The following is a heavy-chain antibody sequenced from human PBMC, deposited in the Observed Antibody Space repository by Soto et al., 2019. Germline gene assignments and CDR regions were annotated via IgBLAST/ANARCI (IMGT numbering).Heavy chain of an antibody. J-gene: IGHJ6*02. CDR1: VFSVSNNY. Sequence: EVQLVESGGGLIQPGGSLRLSCVASVFSVSNNYMSWVRQAPGKGLEWVSVIYSDGSTYYADSVKGRFTISRDNSRNTVXXPTNSLRAEDTGVYYCARGGGVAVRPHYYYCGMDAWGQGTPVTVSS. CDR2: IYSDGST. V-gene: IGHV3-53*01. CDR3: ARGGGVAVRPHYYYCGMDA. D-gene: IGHD6-6*01.